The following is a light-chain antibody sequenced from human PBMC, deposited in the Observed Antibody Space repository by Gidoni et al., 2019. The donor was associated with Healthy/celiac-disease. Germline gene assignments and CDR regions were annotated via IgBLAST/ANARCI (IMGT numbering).Light chain of an antibody. CDR3: QQRSNWPPPIT. CDR1: QSVSSY. J-gene: IGKJ5*01. Sequence: EIVLTQSPATLSLSPGERATLSCRGSQSVSSYLDWYQQKPGQAPRLLIYDASNRATGIPARFSGSGSGTDFTLTISSLEPEDFAVYYCQQRSNWPPPITFGQXTRLEIK. CDR2: DAS. V-gene: IGKV3-11*01.